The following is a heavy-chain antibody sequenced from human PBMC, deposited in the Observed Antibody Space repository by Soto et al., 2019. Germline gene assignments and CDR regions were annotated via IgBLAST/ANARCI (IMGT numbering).Heavy chain of an antibody. CDR2: IIPILGLT. V-gene: IGHV1-69*02. D-gene: IGHD6-13*01. CDR1: GGTFSSYS. J-gene: IGHJ3*02. Sequence: SVKVSCKASGGTFSSYSVSWVRQAPGQGLEWMGRIIPILGLTYYAQKFQGRVTINADKSTGPAYMELSSLRSEDTAVYYCARSQTIADAFDIWGQGTMVTVSS. CDR3: ARSQTIADAFDI.